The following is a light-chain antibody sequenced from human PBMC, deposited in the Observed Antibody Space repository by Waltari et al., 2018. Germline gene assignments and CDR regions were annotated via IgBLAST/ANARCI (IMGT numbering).Light chain of an antibody. Sequence: SNELTQPLPVSVSPGQTARITCPGEAMPKQYAYWYQQKPGQAPVLVIYKDSERPSGIPERFSGSSSGTTVTLTISGVQAEDEADYYCQSADSSGTWVFGGGTKLTVL. J-gene: IGLJ3*02. CDR3: QSADSSGTWV. CDR2: KDS. V-gene: IGLV3-25*03. CDR1: AMPKQY.